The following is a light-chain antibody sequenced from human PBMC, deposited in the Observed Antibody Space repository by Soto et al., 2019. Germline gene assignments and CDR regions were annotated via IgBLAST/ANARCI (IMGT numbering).Light chain of an antibody. CDR2: GTF. V-gene: IGKV1-9*01. J-gene: IGKJ3*01. CDR3: QHLINYPPFT. Sequence: IQLTQSPSSLSASVGDRVSITCRASQDIKTYLAWYQQKQGKAPKLLISGTFTLQSGVPSRFNGSGSGTDFTLTISRLQPEDFATYYCQHLINYPPFTFGPGTKVDLE. CDR1: QDIKTY.